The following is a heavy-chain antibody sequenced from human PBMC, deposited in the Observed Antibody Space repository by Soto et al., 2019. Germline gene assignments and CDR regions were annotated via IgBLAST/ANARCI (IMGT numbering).Heavy chain of an antibody. D-gene: IGHD6-13*01. CDR2: ISSSGSTI. J-gene: IGHJ6*02. CDR1: GFTFSSYE. Sequence: GSLRLSCAASGFTFSSYEMNWVRQAPGKGLEWVSYISSSGSTIYYADSVKGRFTISRDNAKNSLYLQMNSLRAEDTAVYYCARQQLVLYYYGMDVWGQGTTVTVSS. CDR3: ARQQLVLYYYGMDV. V-gene: IGHV3-48*03.